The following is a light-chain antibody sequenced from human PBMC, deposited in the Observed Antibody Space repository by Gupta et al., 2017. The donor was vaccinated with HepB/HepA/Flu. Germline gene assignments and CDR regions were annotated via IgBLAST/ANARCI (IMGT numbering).Light chain of an antibody. Sequence: QSALTQPDSVSASPCQSFTISCTGTHRDVGAYNYVSWFQQPPGKAPKLIIYDVTKRPSGVADRFSGSKSGNTASLIISGPQEEDEADYYCHADTNGDTYVFGTGTKFTVL. CDR1: HRDVGAYNY. CDR2: DVT. V-gene: IGLV2-14*03. CDR3: HADTNGDTYV. J-gene: IGLJ1*01.